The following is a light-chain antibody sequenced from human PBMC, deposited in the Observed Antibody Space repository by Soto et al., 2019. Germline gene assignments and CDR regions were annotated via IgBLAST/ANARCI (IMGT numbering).Light chain of an antibody. CDR1: QTISSW. V-gene: IGKV1-39*01. J-gene: IGKJ4*01. CDR3: QQSYSTLLT. Sequence: DIEMTQSPSTLSGCVGDRFTITCRASQTISSWLAWYQQKPGKAPKLLIYAASSLQSGVPSRFSGSGSGTDFTLTISSLQPEDFATYYCQQSYSTLLTFGGGTKVDIK. CDR2: AAS.